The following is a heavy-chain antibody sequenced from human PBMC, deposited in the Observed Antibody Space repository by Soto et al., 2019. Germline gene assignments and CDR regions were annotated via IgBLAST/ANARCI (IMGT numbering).Heavy chain of an antibody. J-gene: IGHJ4*02. V-gene: IGHV3-21*01. CDR2: ISSSSSYI. Sequence: EVQLVESGGGLVKPGGSLRLSCAASGFTFSSYSMNWVRQAPGKGLEWVSSISSSSSYIYYADSVKGRFTISSDNAKNSLYLQMNSLRAEDTAVYYCAREGAASAVTTAGNDYWGQGTLVTVSS. CDR3: AREGAASAVTTAGNDY. D-gene: IGHD4-17*01. CDR1: GFTFSSYS.